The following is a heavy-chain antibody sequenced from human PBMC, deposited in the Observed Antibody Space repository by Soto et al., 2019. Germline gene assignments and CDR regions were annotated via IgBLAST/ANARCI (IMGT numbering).Heavy chain of an antibody. CDR2: IYHSGST. J-gene: IGHJ6*02. CDR1: GGSISSSNW. V-gene: IGHV4-4*03. CDR3: ARVSGSYYYGMDA. D-gene: IGHD1-26*01. Sequence: QVQLQESGPGLVKPPGTLSLTCAVSGGSISSSNWWSWVRQPPGKGLEWIGEIYHSGSTNYNPSLKSRVTISVDKSKHQSSLKLSSVTAADTAVYYCARVSGSYYYGMDAWGQGTTVTVSS.